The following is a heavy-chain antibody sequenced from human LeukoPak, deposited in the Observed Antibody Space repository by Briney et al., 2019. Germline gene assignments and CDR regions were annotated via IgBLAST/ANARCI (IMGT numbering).Heavy chain of an antibody. Sequence: GESLRLSCSASGFTFSRYAMHWVRQAPGKGLEYVSGINDNGGRTHYGDSVKGRFSISRDNSKNTLHLQMSTLRAEDTALYYCVKDVGGSYAFDYWGQGILVTDAS. CDR2: INDNGGRT. D-gene: IGHD1-26*01. CDR1: GFTFSRYA. J-gene: IGHJ4*02. CDR3: VKDVGGSYAFDY. V-gene: IGHV3-64D*09.